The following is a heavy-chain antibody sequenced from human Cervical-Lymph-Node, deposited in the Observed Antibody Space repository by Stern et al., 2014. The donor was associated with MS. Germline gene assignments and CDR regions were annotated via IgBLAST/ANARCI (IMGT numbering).Heavy chain of an antibody. CDR2: IDYRGST. D-gene: IGHD5-24*01. CDR1: GGSISSSNYY. V-gene: IGHV4-39*01. J-gene: IGHJ6*02. CDR3: ARRAGDVMANYGLDA. Sequence: QVQLQESGPGLVKPSETLSLTCSVSGGSISSSNYYWVWVRQPPGKGLEWIGQIDYRGSTYYNPSLESRVTISVDTSKNQFSLKMNSATASDTSLYYCARRAGDVMANYGLDAWGQGTTVIVSS.